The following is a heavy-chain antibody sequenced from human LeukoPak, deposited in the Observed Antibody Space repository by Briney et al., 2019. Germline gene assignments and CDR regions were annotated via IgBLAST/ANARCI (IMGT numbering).Heavy chain of an antibody. J-gene: IGHJ4*02. CDR2: ISSGGGTR. D-gene: IGHD3-10*01. V-gene: IGHV3-48*02. Sequence: GGSLRLSCAASGFTFSDSGMNWVRQAPGKGLEWISYISSGGGTRYYADSVKGRFTISRDNAENSLYLQMNSLRDDDTAVYYCATEGRSYSPGYWGQGTLATVSS. CDR3: ATEGRSYSPGY. CDR1: GFTFSDSG.